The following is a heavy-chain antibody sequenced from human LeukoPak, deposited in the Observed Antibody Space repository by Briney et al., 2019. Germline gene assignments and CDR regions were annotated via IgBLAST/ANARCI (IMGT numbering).Heavy chain of an antibody. CDR3: ARAEIITTYYFDY. V-gene: IGHV3-48*04. CDR1: GFTFSSYG. J-gene: IGHJ4*02. Sequence: GGSLRLSCAASGFTFSSYGMSWVRQAPGKGLEWVSYISSSGSTIYYADSVKGRFTISRDNAKNSLYLQMNSLRAEDTAVYYCARAEIITTYYFDYWGQGTLVTVSS. D-gene: IGHD1-1*01. CDR2: ISSSGSTI.